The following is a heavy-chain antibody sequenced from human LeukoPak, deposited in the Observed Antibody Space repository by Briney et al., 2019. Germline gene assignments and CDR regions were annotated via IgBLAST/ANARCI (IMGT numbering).Heavy chain of an antibody. D-gene: IGHD1-1*01. V-gene: IGHV4-39*02. J-gene: IGHJ4*02. CDR1: GDSVSSPSHH. CDR3: TREFTSTSGD. CDR2: IYYTGNT. Sequence: SETLSLTXTVSGDSVSSPSHHWAWIRQPPGTGLEWIASIYYTGNTYYNPSLKSRLSISIDASKNYFSLKLSSVTAADTAVYFCTREFTSTSGDWGQGTLVTVSS.